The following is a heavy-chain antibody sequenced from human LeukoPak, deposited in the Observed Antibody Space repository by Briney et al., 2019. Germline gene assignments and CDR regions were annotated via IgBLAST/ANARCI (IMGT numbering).Heavy chain of an antibody. CDR3: AKGGMSIAARAIDY. Sequence: GGSLRLSCAASGFTFSSYAMSWVRQAPGKGLEWVSAISGSGGSTYYADSVKGRFTISRDSSKNTLYLQMNSPRAEDTAVYYCAKGGMSIAARAIDYWGQGTLVTVSS. D-gene: IGHD6-6*01. J-gene: IGHJ4*02. V-gene: IGHV3-23*01. CDR1: GFTFSSYA. CDR2: ISGSGGST.